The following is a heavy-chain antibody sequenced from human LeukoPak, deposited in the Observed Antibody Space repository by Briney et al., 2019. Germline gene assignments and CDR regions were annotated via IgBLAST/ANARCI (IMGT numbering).Heavy chain of an antibody. J-gene: IGHJ4*02. CDR2: IYYSGST. CDR3: ARVPGSGSYSHFDY. D-gene: IGHD3-10*01. Sequence: SETLSLTCTVSGGSISSYYWSWIRQPPGKGLEWLGYIYYSGSTNYNPSLKSRVTISVDTSKNQFSLKLSSVTAADTAVYYCARVPGSGSYSHFDYWGQGTLVTVSS. CDR1: GGSISSYY. V-gene: IGHV4-59*01.